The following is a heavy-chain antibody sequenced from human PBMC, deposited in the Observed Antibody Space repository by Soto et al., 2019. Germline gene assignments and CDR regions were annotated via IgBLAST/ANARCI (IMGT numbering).Heavy chain of an antibody. J-gene: IGHJ6*02. CDR1: GGTFSSYA. D-gene: IGHD1-26*01. Sequence: SVKVSCKASGGTFSSYAISWVRQAPGQGLEWMGGIIPIFGTASYAQKFQGRVTITADESTSTAYIELSSLRSEDTAVYYCARVLLGGGSYLVPYYYYGMDVWGQGTTVTVSS. CDR2: IIPIFGTA. V-gene: IGHV1-69*13. CDR3: ARVLLGGGSYLVPYYYYGMDV.